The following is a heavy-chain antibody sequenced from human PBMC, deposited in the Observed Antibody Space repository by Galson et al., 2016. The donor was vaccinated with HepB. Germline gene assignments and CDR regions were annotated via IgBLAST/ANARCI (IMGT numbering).Heavy chain of an antibody. J-gene: IGHJ6*04. CDR3: ARSYNLYGMDL. D-gene: IGHD5-24*01. CDR2: IKPDTGAT. CDR1: GYTFTGYY. Sequence: SVKVSCKASGYTFTGYYTHWVRQAPGQGLEWLAWIKPDTGATDYAQKFQGRLTMTRDTSVNTAYMEITSLTSDDTAVYFCARSYNLYGMDLWGKGTSVTVSS. V-gene: IGHV1-2*02.